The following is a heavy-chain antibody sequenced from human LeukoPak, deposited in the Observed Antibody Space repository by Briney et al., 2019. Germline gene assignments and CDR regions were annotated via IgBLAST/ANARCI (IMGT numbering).Heavy chain of an antibody. CDR2: ISSSSSTI. J-gene: IGHJ4*02. CDR1: GFTSSSYS. Sequence: GSLRLSCAASGFTSSSYSMNWVRQAPGKGLEWVSYISSSSSTIYYADSVKGRFTISRDNAKNSLYLQMNSMRAEDTAVYYCASLSLRWSDYWGQGTLVTVSS. CDR3: ASLSLRWSDY. D-gene: IGHD4-23*01. V-gene: IGHV3-48*04.